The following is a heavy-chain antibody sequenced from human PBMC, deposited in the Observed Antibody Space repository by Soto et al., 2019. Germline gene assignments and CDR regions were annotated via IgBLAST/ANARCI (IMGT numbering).Heavy chain of an antibody. J-gene: IGHJ6*02. V-gene: IGHV5-51*01. Sequence: HRESLKISCQGSGYSFANYWIAWVRQMPGKGLEWVGVIYPGDSDTRYSPSFRGQVTISADKSISHVYLQWSSLKASDTAMYYCARNRLRQYYYGMDVWGQGTTVTVSS. CDR2: IYPGDSDT. CDR1: GYSFANYW. D-gene: IGHD3-10*01. CDR3: ARNRLRQYYYGMDV.